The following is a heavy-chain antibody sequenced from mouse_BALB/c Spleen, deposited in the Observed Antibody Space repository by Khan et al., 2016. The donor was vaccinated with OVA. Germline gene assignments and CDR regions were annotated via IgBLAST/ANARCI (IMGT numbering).Heavy chain of an antibody. V-gene: IGHV1-5*01. CDR3: TRRNGDVAWFVY. D-gene: IGHD4-1*01. J-gene: IGHJ3*01. Sequence: EVQLQQSGTVLARPGASVKMSCKASGYTFTSYWMHWVKQRPGQGLEWIGDIYPGNTDTNYNQKFKGKAQLTAVTSTSTAYMELSSLTNEDSAVYYCTRRNGDVAWFVYWGQGTLVTVSA. CDR2: IYPGNTDT. CDR1: GYTFTSYW.